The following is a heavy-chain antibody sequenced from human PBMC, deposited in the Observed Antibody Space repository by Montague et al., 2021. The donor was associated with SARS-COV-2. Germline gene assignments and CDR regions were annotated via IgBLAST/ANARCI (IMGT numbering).Heavy chain of an antibody. CDR2: IYYSGST. CDR1: GASISSSSYY. J-gene: IGHJ3*02. Sequence: SETLSLTCTVSGASISSSSYYWGWIRQPPGKGLEWIGSIYYSGSTYYNPSPKSRVTISVDTSKNQFSLKLSSVTAADTAVYYCARQENSSGWFKPDAFDIWGQGTMVTVSS. CDR3: ARQENSSGWFKPDAFDI. V-gene: IGHV4-39*01. D-gene: IGHD6-19*01.